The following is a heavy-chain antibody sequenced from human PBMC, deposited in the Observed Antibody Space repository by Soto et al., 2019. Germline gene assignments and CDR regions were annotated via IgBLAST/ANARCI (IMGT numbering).Heavy chain of an antibody. J-gene: IGHJ6*02. D-gene: IGHD3-9*01. V-gene: IGHV1-46*01. Sequence: GASVKVSCKASGYTFTSYYMHWVRQAPGQGLEWMGIINPSGGSTSYAQKFQGRVTMTRDTSTSTVYMELSSLRSEDTAVYYGARDRVLRYFDLIQDWSYEYYGMDVWGQGTTVTVSS. CDR1: GYTFTSYY. CDR3: ARDRVLRYFDLIQDWSYEYYGMDV. CDR2: INPSGGST.